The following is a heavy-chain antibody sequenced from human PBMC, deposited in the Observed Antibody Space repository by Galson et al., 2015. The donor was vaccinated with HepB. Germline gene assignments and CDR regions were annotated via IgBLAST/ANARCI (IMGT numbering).Heavy chain of an antibody. D-gene: IGHD2-21*02. V-gene: IGHV3-23*01. CDR3: AKVAVVVTTIPYYFDY. CDR2: MSGTGGTT. J-gene: IGHJ4*02. CDR1: GFTFSRYA. Sequence: SLRLSCATFGFTFSRYAMSWVRQAPGKGLEWVSGMSGTGGTTFYSDSVKGRFTISRDNSKNTLYLQMNSLRVGDTAVYYCAKVAVVVTTIPYYFDYWGQGTQVTVSS.